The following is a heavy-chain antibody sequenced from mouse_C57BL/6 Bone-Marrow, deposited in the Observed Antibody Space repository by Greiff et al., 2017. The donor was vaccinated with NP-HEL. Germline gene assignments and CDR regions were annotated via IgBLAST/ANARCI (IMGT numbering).Heavy chain of an antibody. CDR1: GYTFTSYG. CDR3: AREGQPITTVGY. CDR2: IYPRSGNT. Sequence: QVQLQQSGAELARPGASVKLSCKASGYTFTSYGISWVKQRTGQGLEWIGEIYPRSGNTYYNEKFKGKATLTAEKSSSTAYMELRSLTSEDSAVYFCAREGQPITTVGYWGQGTTLTVSS. D-gene: IGHD1-1*01. V-gene: IGHV1-81*01. J-gene: IGHJ2*01.